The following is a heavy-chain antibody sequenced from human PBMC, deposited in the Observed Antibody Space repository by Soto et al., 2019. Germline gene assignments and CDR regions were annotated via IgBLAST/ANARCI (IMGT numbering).Heavy chain of an antibody. CDR1: GYTFTGYD. CDR2: INPHIFNT. D-gene: IGHD3-22*01. Sequence: ASVKVSCKASGYTFTGYDINLVRQATVQVLELIVWINPHIFNTNYSQKFQGRFTITMNTSIITSYIELIIMRSEETSMYYCARGRVIIGVDIWG. V-gene: IGHV1-8*01. CDR3: ARGRVIIGVDI. J-gene: IGHJ3*02.